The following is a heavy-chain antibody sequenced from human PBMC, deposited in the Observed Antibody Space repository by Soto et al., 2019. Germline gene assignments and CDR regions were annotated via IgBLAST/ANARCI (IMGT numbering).Heavy chain of an antibody. CDR1: GGSISSSSYY. D-gene: IGHD3-22*01. CDR2: IYYSGST. V-gene: IGHV4-39*01. Sequence: SETLSLTCTVSGGSISSSSYYWGWIRQPPGKGLEWIGSIYYSGSTYYNPSLKSRVTISVDTSKNQFSLKLSSVTAADTAVYYCASRHYYYDSSGPTDYFDYWGQGTLVTVSS. CDR3: ASRHYYYDSSGPTDYFDY. J-gene: IGHJ4*02.